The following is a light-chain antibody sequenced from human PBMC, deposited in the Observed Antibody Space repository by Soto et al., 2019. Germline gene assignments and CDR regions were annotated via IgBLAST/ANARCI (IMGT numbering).Light chain of an antibody. V-gene: IGKV2-30*01. CDR1: QGLVYSDCNTY. CDR2: SVS. J-gene: IGKJ2*01. CDR3: LEGRHCPLT. Sequence: DVVMTQSPLSLPVTLGQPASISCKASQGLVYSDCNTYLNWFQQRPGQSPRRLIYSVSNRDSGGQDRFSARGAGTDCTLKISRGEAEDVAVYYCLEGRHCPLTVGQGPKVEIK.